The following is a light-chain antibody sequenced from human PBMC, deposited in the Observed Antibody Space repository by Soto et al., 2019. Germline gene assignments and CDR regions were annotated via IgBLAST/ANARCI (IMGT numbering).Light chain of an antibody. CDR2: DVS. Sequence: QSALTQPASVSASPGQSITISCTGTSSDIGGYNYVSWYQQHPGKAPKLMISDVSNRPSGVSDRFSGSKSGNTASLTISGLQAEDEADYFCSSYTTTSTYVVFGGGTQLTVL. CDR1: SSDIGGYNY. CDR3: SSYTTTSTYVV. J-gene: IGLJ2*01. V-gene: IGLV2-14*03.